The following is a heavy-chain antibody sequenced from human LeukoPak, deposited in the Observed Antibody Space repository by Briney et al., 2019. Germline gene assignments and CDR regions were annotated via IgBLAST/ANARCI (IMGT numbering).Heavy chain of an antibody. J-gene: IGHJ4*02. Sequence: SETLSLTCAVYGGSFSSGSYYWSWIRQPAGKGLEWIGLIYTSGNTNYNPSLKSRVTISVDTSKNQFSLKLSSVTAADTAVYYCTRDLGNWDIDYWGQGTLVTVSS. CDR3: TRDLGNWDIDY. CDR1: GGSFSSGSYY. CDR2: IYTSGNT. D-gene: IGHD7-27*01. V-gene: IGHV4-61*02.